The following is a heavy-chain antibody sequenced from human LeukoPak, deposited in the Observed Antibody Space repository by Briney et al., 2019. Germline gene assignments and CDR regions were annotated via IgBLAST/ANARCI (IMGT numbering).Heavy chain of an antibody. J-gene: IGHJ5*02. CDR1: GGSISSYY. D-gene: IGHD2-2*01. V-gene: IGHV4-59*08. Sequence: SETLSLTCTVSGGSISSYYWSWIRQPPGKGLEWIGYIYYSGITNYNPSLESRVTVSIDTSKNQFSLKLSSVTAADTAVYYCAGRRCSSTSCYRARWFDPWGQGTLVTVSS. CDR3: AGRRCSSTSCYRARWFDP. CDR2: IYYSGIT.